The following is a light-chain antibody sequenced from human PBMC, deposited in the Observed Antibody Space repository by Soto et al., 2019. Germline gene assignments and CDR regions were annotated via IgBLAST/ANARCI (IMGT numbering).Light chain of an antibody. CDR3: QQYDSSPPIT. V-gene: IGKV3-20*01. J-gene: IGKJ5*01. Sequence: EIVLTHSPGTLSLSPGERATLSFSSSQSFNSIYLAWYQQKPGQAPRLLIYGASSRATGIPDRFSGSGSGTDFTLTISGLEPEDFAVYYCQQYDSSPPITFGQGTRLEIK. CDR2: GAS. CDR1: QSFNSIY.